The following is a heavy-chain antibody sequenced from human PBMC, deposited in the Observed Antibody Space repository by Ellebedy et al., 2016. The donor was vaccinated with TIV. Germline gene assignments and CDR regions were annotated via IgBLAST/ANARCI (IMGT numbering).Heavy chain of an antibody. J-gene: IGHJ6*02. CDR3: TRERLYCSRPSCYRGYYGMDV. CDR2: ISAYNGNT. D-gene: IGHD2-2*01. CDR1: GYTFTSYG. Sequence: ASVKVSCKASGYTFTSYGISWVRQAPGQGLEWMGWISAYNGNTKSAQKLQGRVTMTADTSTRIAYMELRSLRSDDTAVYYCTRERLYCSRPSCYRGYYGMDVWGQGTTVTVSS. V-gene: IGHV1-18*01.